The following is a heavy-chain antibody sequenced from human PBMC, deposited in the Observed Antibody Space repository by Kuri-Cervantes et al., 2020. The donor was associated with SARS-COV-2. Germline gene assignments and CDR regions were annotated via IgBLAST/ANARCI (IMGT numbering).Heavy chain of an antibody. V-gene: IGHV3-53*01. CDR3: TTADGGYCSGGSCYDV. Sequence: GESLKISCAASGFTVSSNYMSWVRQAPGKGLEWVSVIYSGGSTYYADSVKGRFTISRHNSKNTLYLQMNSLKTEDTAVYYCTTADGGYCSGGSCYDVWGQGTTVTVS. J-gene: IGHJ6*02. D-gene: IGHD2-15*01. CDR1: GFTVSSNY. CDR2: IYSGGST.